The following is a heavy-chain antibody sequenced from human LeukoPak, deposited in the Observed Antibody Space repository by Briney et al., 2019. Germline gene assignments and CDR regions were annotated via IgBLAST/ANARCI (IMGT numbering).Heavy chain of an antibody. CDR3: ARVGSGYDFFDY. D-gene: IGHD3/OR15-3a*01. Sequence: SDTLSLTCTVSGGAISGYYWSWIRQPAGKGLEWLGRVYSSGSTKYNPSLESRVTMSVDTSKNQFSLKLNFVTATDTAVYYCARVGSGYDFFDYWGQGTLVTVSS. J-gene: IGHJ4*02. CDR2: VYSSGST. CDR1: GGAISGYY. V-gene: IGHV4-4*07.